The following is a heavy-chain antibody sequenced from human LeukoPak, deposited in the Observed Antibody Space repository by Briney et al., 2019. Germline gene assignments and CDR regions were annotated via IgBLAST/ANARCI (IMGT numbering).Heavy chain of an antibody. J-gene: IGHJ4*02. Sequence: ASVKVSCKASGYTFTSYYMHWVRQAPGQGLEWMGIINPSGGSTSYAQKFQGRVTMTRNTSTSTVYMELSSLRSEDTAAYYCARDDGEGSTPDWGQGTLVTVSS. CDR3: ARDDGEGSTPD. D-gene: IGHD3-10*01. V-gene: IGHV1-46*01. CDR2: INPSGGST. CDR1: GYTFTSYY.